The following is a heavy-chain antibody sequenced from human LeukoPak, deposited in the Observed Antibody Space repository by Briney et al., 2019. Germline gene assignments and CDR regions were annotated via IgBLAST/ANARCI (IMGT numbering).Heavy chain of an antibody. V-gene: IGHV4-39*01. D-gene: IGHD3-16*02. CDR1: GGSISSSSYY. CDR2: IYYSGST. CDR3: ARQKDDYVWGSYRSLHDY. Sequence: SETLSLTCTVSGGSISSSSYYWGWIRQPPGKGLEWIGSIYYSGSTYYNPSLKSRATISVDTSKNQFSLKLSSVTAADTAVYYCARQKDDYVWGSYRSLHDYWGQGTLVTVSS. J-gene: IGHJ4*02.